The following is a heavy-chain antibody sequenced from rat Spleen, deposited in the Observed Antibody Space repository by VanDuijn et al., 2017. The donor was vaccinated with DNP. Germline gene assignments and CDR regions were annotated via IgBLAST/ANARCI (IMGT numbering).Heavy chain of an antibody. J-gene: IGHJ1*01. CDR3: ARGLNYGGYNYYWYFDF. CDR2: ISYSGST. CDR1: GSSFIGNF. V-gene: IGHV3-1*01. Sequence: EVQLQESGPGLVKPSQSLSLICSVTGSSFIGNFWGWIRKFPGNKMEWMGYISYSGSTSYNPSLKSRISISRDTSKNQFFLQLNSVTTEDTATYYCARGLNYGGYNYYWYFDFWGPGTMVTVSS. D-gene: IGHD1-11*01.